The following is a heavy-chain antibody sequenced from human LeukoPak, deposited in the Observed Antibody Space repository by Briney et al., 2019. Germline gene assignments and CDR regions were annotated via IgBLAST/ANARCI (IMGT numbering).Heavy chain of an antibody. V-gene: IGHV4-38-2*02. CDR3: ASVGGGSPY. D-gene: IGHD3-16*01. CDR2: IYGSGTT. J-gene: IGHJ4*02. CDR1: GYSISSGHF. Sequence: SETLSLTCTVSGYSISSGHFWSWIRQPPGKGLEWIGSIYGSGTTHYDPPLRSRVSISADMSKNHVSLELSSVTAADTAVYYCASVGGGSPYWGQGTLVTVSS.